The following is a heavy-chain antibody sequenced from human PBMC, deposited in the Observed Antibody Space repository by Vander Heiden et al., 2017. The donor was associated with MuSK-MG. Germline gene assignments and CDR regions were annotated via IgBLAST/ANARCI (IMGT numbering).Heavy chain of an antibody. Sequence: QLTLKASGPTLVNPPQTLTLTCPFSGFSLSTRGLGVGGIRQAPGKALEWLELIYWDDDKRYSPALKSRLTITKDTSKNQVVLTMTNMDPVDTATYYCAHRPEAYGDFLTPRGGASDIWGQGTMVTVSS. CDR1: GFSLSTRGLG. V-gene: IGHV2-5*02. CDR2: IYWDDDK. CDR3: AHRPEAYGDFLTPRGGASDI. D-gene: IGHD4-17*01. J-gene: IGHJ3*02.